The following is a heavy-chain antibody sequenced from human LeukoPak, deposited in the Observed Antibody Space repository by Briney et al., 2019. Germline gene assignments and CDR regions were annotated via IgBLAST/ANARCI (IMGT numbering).Heavy chain of an antibody. V-gene: IGHV1-24*01. J-gene: IGHJ4*02. CDR2: FDPEDGET. D-gene: IGHD2-8*02. CDR3: ATDRHYWFDY. Sequence: ASVKVSCKASVGTFSSYAISWVRQAPGQGLEWMGGFDPEDGETIYAQKFQGRVTMTEDTSTDTAYMELSSLRSEDTAVYYCATDRHYWFDYWGQGTLVTVSS. CDR1: VGTFSSYA.